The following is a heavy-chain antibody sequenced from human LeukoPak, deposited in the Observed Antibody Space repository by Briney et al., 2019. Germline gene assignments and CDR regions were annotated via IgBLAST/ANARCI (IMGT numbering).Heavy chain of an antibody. J-gene: IGHJ4*02. CDR1: GGTFSSYA. D-gene: IGHD6-19*01. CDR3: AGYGYSSGWYLGYFDY. Sequence: ASVKVSCKASGGTFSSYAISWVRQAPGQGLEWMGRIIPILGIANYAQKFQGRVTITADKSTSTAYMELSSLRSEDTAVYYCAGYGYSSGWYLGYFDYWGQGTLVTVSS. CDR2: IIPILGIA. V-gene: IGHV1-69*04.